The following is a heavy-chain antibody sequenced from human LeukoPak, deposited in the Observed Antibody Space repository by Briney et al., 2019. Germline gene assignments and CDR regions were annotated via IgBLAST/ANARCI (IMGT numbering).Heavy chain of an antibody. CDR1: GFTFSSYW. J-gene: IGHJ5*02. V-gene: IGHV3-7*01. CDR3: ASAIYCSSTSCHPWFDP. CDR2: IKQDGSEK. D-gene: IGHD2-2*01. Sequence: GGSLRLSCAASGFTFSSYWMSWVRQAPGKGLEWVANIKQDGSEKYYVDSVKGRFTISRDNAKNSLFLQMNSLRADDTAVYYCASAIYCSSTSCHPWFDPWGQGTLVTVSS.